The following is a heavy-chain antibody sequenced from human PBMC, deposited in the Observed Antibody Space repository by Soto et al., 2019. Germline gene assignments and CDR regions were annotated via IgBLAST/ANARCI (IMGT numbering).Heavy chain of an antibody. D-gene: IGHD3-3*01. CDR3: ARDQYDFWSSYGPYYYGMAV. J-gene: IGHJ6*02. Sequence: EVQLLESGGGLIQPGGSLRLSCAASGFMFSSYAMSWVRQAPGKGLEWVSSISASGGTANLADSVEGRCTISRDNSKSTLYLQMNSLRAEDTAVYYCARDQYDFWSSYGPYYYGMAVWGQGTTVTVSS. CDR1: GFMFSSYA. CDR2: ISASGGTA. V-gene: IGHV3-23*01.